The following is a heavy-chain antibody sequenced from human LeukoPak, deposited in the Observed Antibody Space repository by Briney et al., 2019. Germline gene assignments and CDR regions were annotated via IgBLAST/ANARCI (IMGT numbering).Heavy chain of an antibody. CDR2: ISGSGGST. V-gene: IGHV3-23*01. Sequence: GGSLRLSCAASGLTFSSNAMSWVRQAPGKGLEWVSAISGSGGSTYYADSVKGRFTISRDNSKNTLYLQMNSLRADDTAVYYCAKANYYDSSGYYENLDYWGQGTLVTVSS. J-gene: IGHJ4*02. CDR3: AKANYYDSSGYYENLDY. CDR1: GLTFSSNA. D-gene: IGHD3-22*01.